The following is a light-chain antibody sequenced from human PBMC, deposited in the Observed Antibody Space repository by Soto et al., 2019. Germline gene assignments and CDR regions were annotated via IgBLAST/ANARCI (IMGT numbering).Light chain of an antibody. Sequence: QSVLTQPAAVSGSPGQSITISCTGTSSDVGGYNYVSWYQQHPGKAPKLMIYEVSNRPSGVSNRFSGSKSGNTASLTISGLQADYYADYYCSSYTSTITYLFGLGTKVTVL. V-gene: IGLV2-14*01. CDR2: EVS. J-gene: IGLJ1*01. CDR3: SSYTSTITYL. CDR1: SSDVGGYNY.